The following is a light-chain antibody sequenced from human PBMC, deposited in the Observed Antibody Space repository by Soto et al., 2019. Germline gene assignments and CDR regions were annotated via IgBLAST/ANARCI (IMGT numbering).Light chain of an antibody. CDR1: QSLASAY. CDR3: QRCGITLWT. CDR2: GAS. Sequence: EIVLTQSPGTLSLSPGERASLSCRASQSLASAYLAWYQQKPGQAPRLLIYGASTRATGIPDRFSGSGSGTDFTLTISRLEPEDFAVYYCQRCGITLWTFGQGTKVDIE. V-gene: IGKV3-20*01. J-gene: IGKJ1*01.